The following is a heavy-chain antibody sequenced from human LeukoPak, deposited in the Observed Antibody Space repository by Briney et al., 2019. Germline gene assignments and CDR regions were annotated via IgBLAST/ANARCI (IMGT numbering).Heavy chain of an antibody. V-gene: IGHV1-18*01. Sequence: GASVKVSCKVSGYTLTELSMHWVRQAPGQGLEWMGWISAYNGNTNYAQKLQGRVTMTTDTSTSTAYMELRILRSDDTAVYYCARDHCSSTSCYFSYYYYGMDVWGQGTTVTVSS. CDR1: GYTLTELS. CDR2: ISAYNGNT. CDR3: ARDHCSSTSCYFSYYYYGMDV. D-gene: IGHD2-2*01. J-gene: IGHJ6*02.